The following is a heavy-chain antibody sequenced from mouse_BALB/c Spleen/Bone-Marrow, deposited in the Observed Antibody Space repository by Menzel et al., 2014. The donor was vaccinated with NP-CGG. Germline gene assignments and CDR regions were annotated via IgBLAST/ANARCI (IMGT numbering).Heavy chain of an antibody. Sequence: EVMLVESGGGLVKPGGSLKLSCAASGFIFSYYAMSWVRQSPEKRLEWVAEISSGGSYTYYPDTVTGRFTISRDNAKNTLYVEMSSLRSEDTAMYYCTRDRGDYWGQGTSVTVSS. V-gene: IGHV5-9-4*01. J-gene: IGHJ4*01. CDR3: TRDRGDY. CDR1: GFIFSYYA. CDR2: ISSGGSYT. D-gene: IGHD3-1*01.